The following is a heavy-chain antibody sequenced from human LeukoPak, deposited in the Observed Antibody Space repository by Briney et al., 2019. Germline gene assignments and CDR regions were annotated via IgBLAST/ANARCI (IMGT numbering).Heavy chain of an antibody. CDR2: INHSGST. J-gene: IGHJ4*02. CDR3: ARVVAVAGEPQDFDY. Sequence: GSLRLSCAASGFTFSSYSMNWIRQPPGKGLEWIGEINHSGSTNYNPSLKSRVTISVDTSKNQFSLKLSSVTAADTAVYYCARVVAVAGEPQDFDYWGRGTLVTVSS. CDR1: GFTFSSYS. D-gene: IGHD6-19*01. V-gene: IGHV4-34*01.